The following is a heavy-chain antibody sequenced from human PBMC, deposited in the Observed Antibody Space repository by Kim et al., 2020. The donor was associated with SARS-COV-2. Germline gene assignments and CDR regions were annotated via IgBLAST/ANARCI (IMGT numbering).Heavy chain of an antibody. CDR3: ARAGRFHQTLDY. V-gene: IGHV4-59*13. Sequence: SETLSLTCTVSGGSMGSYYLTWIRQPPGKGLDWIGHIYYRGSTSYNPSLKSRVSMSVDTTKNQFSLTLTSATAADTAFSYCARAGRFHQTLDYWGRGTLITVSS. D-gene: IGHD3-10*01. CDR2: IYYRGST. J-gene: IGHJ4*02. CDR1: GGSMGSYY.